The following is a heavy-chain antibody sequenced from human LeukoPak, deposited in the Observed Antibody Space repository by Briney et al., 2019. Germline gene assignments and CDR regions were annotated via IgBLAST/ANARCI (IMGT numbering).Heavy chain of an antibody. CDR1: GFTFSSYA. D-gene: IGHD2-2*01. CDR3: ARDRDIVVVPAPLFLVGFDP. CDR2: VSSGDGIT. Sequence: GGSLRLSCAASGFTFSSYAMTWVRQAPGKGLEWVSTVSSGDGITYYADSVKGRFTISRDNAKNSLYLQMNSLRAEDTAVYYCARDRDIVVVPAPLFLVGFDPWGQGTPVTVSS. V-gene: IGHV3-23*01. J-gene: IGHJ5*02.